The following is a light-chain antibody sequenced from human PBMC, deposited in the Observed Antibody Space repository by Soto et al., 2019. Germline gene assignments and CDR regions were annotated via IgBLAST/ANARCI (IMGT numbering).Light chain of an antibody. CDR3: QQGHNWPLT. V-gene: IGKV3-15*01. CDR2: GAS. J-gene: IGKJ2*01. Sequence: EIVMTQSPATLSVSPGERATLSCRASQSISSELAWYQQKPGQPPRLLIYGASTRATGVLARFTGSGSGSDFTLTISGLQSEDFAVYYCQQGHNWPLTFGQGTRLEI. CDR1: QSISSE.